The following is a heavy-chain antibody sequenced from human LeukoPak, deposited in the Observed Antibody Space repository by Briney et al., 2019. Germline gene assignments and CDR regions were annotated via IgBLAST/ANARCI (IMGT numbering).Heavy chain of an antibody. CDR1: GGTLSNYA. V-gene: IGHV1-69*13. CDR2: IIPIFGTA. J-gene: IGHJ6*02. D-gene: IGHD2-15*01. CDR3: ARGLSWWSTPTSSYYYRMDV. Sequence: SVKVSCKASGGTLSNYAISWVRQAPGQGLEWMGGIIPIFGTANYAQKFQGRVTITADESTSTAYMELSRLSSDDTAVYYCARGLSWWSTPTSSYYYRMDVWGQGTTVTVSS.